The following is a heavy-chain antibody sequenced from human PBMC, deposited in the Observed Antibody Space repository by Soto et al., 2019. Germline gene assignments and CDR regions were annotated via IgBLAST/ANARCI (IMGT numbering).Heavy chain of an antibody. Sequence: QVLLVQSGAEVKKPGASVRVSCKASGYTFTSSDVYWVRQATGQGLELMGWMNPNTGNTGYAQKFQGRVTMTRNTSISTAYMELSSLRSEDTAVYYCARGSNHCSGGSCYSDWFDPWGQGTPVTVSS. V-gene: IGHV1-8*01. J-gene: IGHJ5*02. CDR3: ARGSNHCSGGSCYSDWFDP. CDR1: GYTFTSSD. CDR2: MNPNTGNT. D-gene: IGHD2-15*01.